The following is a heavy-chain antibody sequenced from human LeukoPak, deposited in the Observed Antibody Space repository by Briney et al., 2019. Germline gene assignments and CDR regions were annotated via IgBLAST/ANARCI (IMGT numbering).Heavy chain of an antibody. CDR1: GGSISSGGYY. J-gene: IGHJ4*02. D-gene: IGHD4-11*01. CDR3: ARDGFGATVTTDY. CDR2: INHSGST. Sequence: SETLSLTCTVSGGSISSGGYYWSWIRQPPGKGLEWIGEINHSGSTNYNPSLKSRVTISVDTSKNQFSLKLSSVTAADTAVYYCARDGFGATVTTDYWGQGTLVTVSS. V-gene: IGHV4-39*07.